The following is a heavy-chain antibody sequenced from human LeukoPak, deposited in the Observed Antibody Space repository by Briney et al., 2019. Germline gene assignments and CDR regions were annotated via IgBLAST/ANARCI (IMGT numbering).Heavy chain of an antibody. J-gene: IGHJ4*02. Sequence: ASVKVSCKVSGYTLTELSMHWVRQAPGKGLEWMGGFDPEDGETIYARKFQGRVTMTEDTSTDTAYMELSSLRSEDTAVYYCATVGACGGDCYSRYFDYWGQGTLVTVSS. CDR3: ATVGACGGDCYSRYFDY. CDR1: GYTLTELS. V-gene: IGHV1-24*01. CDR2: FDPEDGET. D-gene: IGHD2-21*02.